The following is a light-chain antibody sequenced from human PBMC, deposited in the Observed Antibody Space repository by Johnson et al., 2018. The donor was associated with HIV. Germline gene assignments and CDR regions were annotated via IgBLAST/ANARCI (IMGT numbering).Light chain of an antibody. V-gene: IGLV1-51*02. J-gene: IGLJ1*01. CDR3: GTWDRSLTAHYV. CDR2: ENN. Sequence: QSVLTQPPSVSAAPGQKVTISCSGSSSNIGNNYVSWYQQLPGTAPKLLIYENNKRPSGIPDRFSGSKSGTSATLDITGLQTGDEAAYYCGTWDRSLTAHYVFGTGTKVTVL. CDR1: SSNIGNNY.